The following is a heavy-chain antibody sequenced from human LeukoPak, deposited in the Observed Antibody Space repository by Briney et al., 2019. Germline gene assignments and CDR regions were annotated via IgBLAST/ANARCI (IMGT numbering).Heavy chain of an antibody. V-gene: IGHV2-26*01. CDR3: ARSYGTAARFDP. D-gene: IGHD6-6*01. CDR2: IFSNDEK. J-gene: IGHJ5*02. Sequence: SGPTLVNPTETLTLTGTVSGFSLSNARMGVSWIRQPPVKALEWLAHIFSNDEKSYSTSLKSRLTISKDPYKRQVVLTMPNMDPVDTATYYCARSYGTAARFDPWGQGTLVTVSS. CDR1: GFSLSNARMG.